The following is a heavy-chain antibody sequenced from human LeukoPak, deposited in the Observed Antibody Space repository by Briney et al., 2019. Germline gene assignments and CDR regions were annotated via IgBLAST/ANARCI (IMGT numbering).Heavy chain of an antibody. D-gene: IGHD3/OR15-3a*01. J-gene: IGHJ4*02. Sequence: PGVSLKLSCAASGFTFGDTWMNWVRQVPGQGLEWVANIKQGGSEKFYVASVKGRFTISRDNGKSSLYLQMNSLRAEDTALYYCATSYDMGWLIGYWGQGTLVTVSS. CDR1: GFTFGDTW. CDR3: ATSYDMGWLIGY. CDR2: IKQGGSEK. V-gene: IGHV3-7*03.